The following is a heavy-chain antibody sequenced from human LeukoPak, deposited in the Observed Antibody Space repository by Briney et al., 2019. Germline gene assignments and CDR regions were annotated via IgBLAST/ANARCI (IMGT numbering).Heavy chain of an antibody. D-gene: IGHD3-3*01. CDR2: INHSGST. CDR1: GGSFSGYY. J-gene: IGHJ5*02. Sequence: SETLSLTCAVYGGSFSGYYWSWIRQPPGKGLEWIGEINHSGSTNYNPSLKSRVTISVDTSKNQFSLKLSSVTAADTAVYYCAREYYDFWSGSSLNWFDPWGQGTLVTVSS. CDR3: AREYYDFWSGSSLNWFDP. V-gene: IGHV4-34*01.